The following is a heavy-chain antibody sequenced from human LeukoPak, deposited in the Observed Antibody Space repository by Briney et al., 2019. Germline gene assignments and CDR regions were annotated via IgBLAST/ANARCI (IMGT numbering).Heavy chain of an antibody. CDR1: GGTFSSYA. V-gene: IGHV1-69*13. Sequence: PRASVKVSCKASGGTFSSYAISWVRQAPGQGLEWMGGIIPIFGTANYAQRFQGRVTITADESTSTAYMGLSSLRSEDTAVYYCARERRNWEPDDYWGQGTLVTVSS. CDR3: ARERRNWEPDDY. CDR2: IIPIFGTA. J-gene: IGHJ4*02. D-gene: IGHD1-26*01.